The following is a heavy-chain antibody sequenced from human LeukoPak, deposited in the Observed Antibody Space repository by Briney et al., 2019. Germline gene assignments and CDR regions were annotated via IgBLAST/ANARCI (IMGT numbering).Heavy chain of an antibody. CDR1: GFIFSSYG. Sequence: GGSLRLSCAASGFIFSSYGMHWVRQAPGKGLEYVSAISTNGGSTYYANSVKGRFTISRDNSKNTLYLQMGSLRAEDTAVYYCAELGITMIGGVWGKGTTVTISS. CDR3: AELGITMIGGV. D-gene: IGHD3-10*02. J-gene: IGHJ6*04. CDR2: ISTNGGST. V-gene: IGHV3-64*01.